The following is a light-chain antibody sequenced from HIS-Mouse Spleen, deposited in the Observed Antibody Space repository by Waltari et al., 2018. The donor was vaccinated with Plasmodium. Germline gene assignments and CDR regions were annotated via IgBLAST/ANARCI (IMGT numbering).Light chain of an antibody. CDR2: GGS. CDR3: CSYAGSSTFV. J-gene: IGLJ3*02. V-gene: IGLV2-23*03. Sequence: QSALTQPASVSGSPGQSITISCTGTSSDVGSYNLVSWYQQHPGKAPNPPPKAPKLLIYGGSYRPSGFSTRFSGSKSGNTASLTISGLQVEDEADYYCCSYAGSSTFVFGGGTKLTVL. CDR1: SSDVGSYNL.